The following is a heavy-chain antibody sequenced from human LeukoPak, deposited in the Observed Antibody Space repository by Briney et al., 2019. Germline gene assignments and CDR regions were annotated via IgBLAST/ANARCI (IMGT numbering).Heavy chain of an antibody. J-gene: IGHJ5*02. V-gene: IGHV3-21*01. CDR3: ARASAVLMVYST. CDR1: GFTFSSYS. Sequence: GGSLRLSCAASGFTFSSYSVNWVRQAPGKGLEWVSSISSSSSYIYYADSVKGRFTISRDNAKNSLYLQMNSLRAEDTAVYYCARASAVLMVYSTWGQGTLVTVSS. CDR2: ISSSSSYI. D-gene: IGHD2-8*01.